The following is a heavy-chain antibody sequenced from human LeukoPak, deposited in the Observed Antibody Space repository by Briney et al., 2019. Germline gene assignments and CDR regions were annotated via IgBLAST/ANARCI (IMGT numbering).Heavy chain of an antibody. CDR3: ARDESPLAAAGVH. J-gene: IGHJ4*02. D-gene: IGHD6-13*01. CDR1: GYTFTGYY. Sequence: ASVKVSCKTSGYTFTGYYIHWVRQAPGQGLEWMGWINPNSGGTKYVEKFQGRVTMTRDTSISAAYMELSRVRSDDTAVYYCARDESPLAAAGVHWGQGTLVTVSS. CDR2: INPNSGGT. V-gene: IGHV1-2*02.